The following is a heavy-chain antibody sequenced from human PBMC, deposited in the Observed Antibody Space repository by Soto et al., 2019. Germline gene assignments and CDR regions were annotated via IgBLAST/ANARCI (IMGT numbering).Heavy chain of an antibody. CDR3: ARDARGLELRYGMDV. J-gene: IGHJ6*02. V-gene: IGHV4-59*01. CDR2: IYYSGST. D-gene: IGHD1-7*01. Sequence: PSETLSLTRTVSGGSISSYYWIWIRQPPGKGLEWIGYIYYSGSTNYNPSLKSRVTISVDTSKNQFSLKLSSVTAADTAVYYCARDARGLELRYGMDVWGQGTTVTVSS. CDR1: GGSISSYY.